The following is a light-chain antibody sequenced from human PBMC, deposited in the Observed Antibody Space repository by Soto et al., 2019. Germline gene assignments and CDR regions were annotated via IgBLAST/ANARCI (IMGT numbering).Light chain of an antibody. CDR1: RREVGGYNY. CDR2: DVS. CDR3: SSYTSSSTLYV. Sequence: TPPASPSWAPGNSITISSPGNRREVGGYNYVSWYQQHPGKAPKLMIYDVSNRPSGVSNRFSGSKSGNTASLTISGLQAEDEADYYCSSYTSSSTLYVFGTGTKVTVL. V-gene: IGLV2-14*01. J-gene: IGLJ1*01.